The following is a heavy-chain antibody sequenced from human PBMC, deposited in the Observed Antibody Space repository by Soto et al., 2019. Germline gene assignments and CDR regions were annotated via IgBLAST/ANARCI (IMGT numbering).Heavy chain of an antibody. J-gene: IGHJ6*02. CDR3: ARDYTRNDDYYYYGMDV. CDR2: IWYDGSNK. CDR1: GFTFSSYG. Sequence: PGGSLRLSCAASGFTFSSYGMHWVRQAPGKGLEWVAVIWYDGSNKYYADSVKGRFTISRDNSKNTLYLQMNSLRAEDTAVYYCARDYTRNDDYYYYGMDVWGQGTTVTVSS. D-gene: IGHD1-1*01. V-gene: IGHV3-33*01.